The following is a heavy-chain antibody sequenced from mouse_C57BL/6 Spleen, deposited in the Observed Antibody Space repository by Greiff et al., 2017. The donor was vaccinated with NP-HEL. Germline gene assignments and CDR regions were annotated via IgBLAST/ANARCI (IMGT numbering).Heavy chain of an antibody. Sequence: DVKLQESGAELVRPGASVKLSCTASGFNIKDDYMHWVKQRPEQGLEWIGWIDPENGDTEYASKFQGKATITADTSSNTAYLQLSSLTSEDTAVYYCTTPVVATGYWGQGTTLTVSS. CDR2: IDPENGDT. J-gene: IGHJ2*01. V-gene: IGHV14-4*01. CDR3: TTPVVATGY. D-gene: IGHD1-1*01. CDR1: GFNIKDDY.